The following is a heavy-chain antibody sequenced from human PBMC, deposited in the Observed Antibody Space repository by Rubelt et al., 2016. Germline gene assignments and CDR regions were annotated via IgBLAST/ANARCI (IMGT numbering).Heavy chain of an antibody. CDR1: GFTYSSYA. J-gene: IGHJ4*02. D-gene: IGHD5-18*01. CDR2: ISYDGSNK. CDR3: ARDLGASYGGDY. Sequence: QVQLVESGGGVVQPGRSLRLSCAASGFTYSSYAMHWVRQAPGKGLEWVAVISYDGSNKYYADSVKGRFTSYRDNSKNTLYLQMNSLRAEDTAVYYCARDLGASYGGDYWGQGTLVTVSS. V-gene: IGHV3-30*04.